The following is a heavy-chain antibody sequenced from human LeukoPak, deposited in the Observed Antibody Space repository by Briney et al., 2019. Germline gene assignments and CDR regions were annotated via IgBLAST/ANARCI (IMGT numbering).Heavy chain of an antibody. J-gene: IGHJ4*02. CDR3: ARDREYSSGWPLDY. CDR2: ISSSSRTI. Sequence: GGSLRLSCAASGFTFSSYSMNWVRQAPGKGLEWVSYISSSSRTIYYADSVKGRFTISRDNAKNSLYLQMNSLRAEDTAVYYCARDREYSSGWPLDYWGQGNLVTVSS. V-gene: IGHV3-48*01. CDR1: GFTFSSYS. D-gene: IGHD6-19*01.